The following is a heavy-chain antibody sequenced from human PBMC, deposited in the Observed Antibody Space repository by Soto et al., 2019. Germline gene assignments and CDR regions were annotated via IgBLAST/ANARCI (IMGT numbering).Heavy chain of an antibody. J-gene: IGHJ6*02. Sequence: SVKVSCKASGYTFTSYCISWVRQAPVQGLEWMGWINPYNGNTNYAQKLQGRVTMTTDTYTSTAYMELRSLTSDDTAVYYCATERTKAADGTEYYYYGMDVWG. V-gene: IGHV1-18*01. D-gene: IGHD6-13*01. CDR3: ATERTKAADGTEYYYYGMDV. CDR2: INPYNGNT. CDR1: GYTFTSYC.